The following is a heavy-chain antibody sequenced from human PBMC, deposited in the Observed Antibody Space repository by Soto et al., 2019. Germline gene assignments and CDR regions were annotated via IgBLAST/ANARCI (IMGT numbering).Heavy chain of an antibody. CDR2: IYSGGST. CDR3: ARDLGFTAAAGNYYYYGMDV. Sequence: PGGSLRLSCAASGFTFSSYGMHWVRQAPGKGLEWVSVIYSGGSTYYADSVKGRFTISRDNSKNTLYLQMNSLRAEDTAVYYCARDLGFTAAAGNYYYYGMDVWGQGTTVTVSS. D-gene: IGHD6-13*01. J-gene: IGHJ6*02. CDR1: GFTFSSYG. V-gene: IGHV3-53*01.